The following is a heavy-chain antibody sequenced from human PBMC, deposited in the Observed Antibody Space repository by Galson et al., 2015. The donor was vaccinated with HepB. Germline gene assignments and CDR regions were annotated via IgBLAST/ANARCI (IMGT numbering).Heavy chain of an antibody. CDR2: ISSSSTI. J-gene: IGHJ4*02. CDR3: ARGCASTSCQDY. V-gene: IGHV3-48*02. CDR1: GFTFSSYS. D-gene: IGHD2-2*01. Sequence: SLRLSCAASGFTFSSYSMNWVRQAPGKGLEWVSYISSSSTIYYADSVKGRFTISRDNAKNSLYLQMNSLRDEDTAVYYCARGCASTSCQDYWGQGTLVTVSS.